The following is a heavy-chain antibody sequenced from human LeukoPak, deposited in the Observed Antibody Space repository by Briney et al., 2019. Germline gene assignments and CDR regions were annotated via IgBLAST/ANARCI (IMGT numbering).Heavy chain of an antibody. J-gene: IGHJ2*01. CDR2: IDPSDSYT. V-gene: IGHV5-10-1*01. CDR3: ARHPSGGSNHSPWYFDL. D-gene: IGHD3-16*02. Sequence: GESLKISCKHSGYRFTSYWISWVRQMPGEGLEWMGRIDPSDSYTDYSPSFQGHVTISADKSINTAYLQWSSLKASDTAIYYCARHPSGGSNHSPWYFDLWGRGTLVSVSS. CDR1: GYRFTSYW.